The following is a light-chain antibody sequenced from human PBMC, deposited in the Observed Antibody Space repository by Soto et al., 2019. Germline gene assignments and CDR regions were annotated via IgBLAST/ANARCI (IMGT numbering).Light chain of an antibody. CDR1: QGISTW. Sequence: DIQMTQSPSSLSASVGYRVTITCRASQGISTWLAWYQQKPGKAPKLLIYKASTLKSGVPSRFSGSGSGTEFTLTISSLQPDDFATYYCQHYNSYSEAFGQGTKVDIK. CDR2: KAS. J-gene: IGKJ1*01. CDR3: QHYNSYSEA. V-gene: IGKV1-5*03.